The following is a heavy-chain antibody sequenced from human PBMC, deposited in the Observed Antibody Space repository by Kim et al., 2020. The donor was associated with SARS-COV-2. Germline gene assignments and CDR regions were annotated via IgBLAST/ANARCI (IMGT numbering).Heavy chain of an antibody. CDR1: GGSISSGGYY. Sequence: SETLSLTCTVSGGSISSGGYYWSWIRQHPGKGLEGIGYIYYSGSTYYNPSLKSGVTISVDTSKNQFSLKLSSVTAADTAVYYCARGRLVVHFDYWGQGTLVTVSS. J-gene: IGHJ4*02. D-gene: IGHD3-22*01. CDR3: ARGRLVVHFDY. CDR2: IYYSGST. V-gene: IGHV4-31*03.